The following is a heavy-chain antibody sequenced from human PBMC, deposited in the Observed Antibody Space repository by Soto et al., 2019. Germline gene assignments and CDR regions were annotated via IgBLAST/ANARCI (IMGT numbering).Heavy chain of an antibody. D-gene: IGHD7-27*01. CDR2: IIPIFGTE. Sequence: GFSVKVSCKAGGGPFRIYAITWVRQAPGQGLEWMGGIIPIFGTENYAQMFQGRVTITADESTSTAYMELSSLRSEDTAVYCCASKDGDRRTYYYYGMYVWGQGTSVTVSS. V-gene: IGHV1-69*13. CDR3: ASKDGDRRTYYYYGMYV. J-gene: IGHJ6*02. CDR1: GGPFRIYA.